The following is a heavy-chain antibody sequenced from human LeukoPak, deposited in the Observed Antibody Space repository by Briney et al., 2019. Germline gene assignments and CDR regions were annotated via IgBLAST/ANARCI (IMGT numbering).Heavy chain of an antibody. D-gene: IGHD2-21*01. V-gene: IGHV3-30*04. Sequence: GGSLRLSCVASGFTFTGHSMHWVRQAPGKGLEWVAVVADDEKTIFYADSLKGRFTVSRDNSKNTVYLQMNSLRDEDTAVYYCTRAKQKGSIPFGYWGEGSLVTVSS. CDR2: VADDEKTI. J-gene: IGHJ4*02. CDR1: GFTFTGHS. CDR3: TRAKQKGSIPFGY.